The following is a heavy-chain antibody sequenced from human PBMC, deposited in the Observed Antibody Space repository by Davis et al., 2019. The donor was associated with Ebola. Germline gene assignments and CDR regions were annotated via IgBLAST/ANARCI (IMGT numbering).Heavy chain of an antibody. CDR1: GYTFTSYY. CDR2: INPSGGST. Sequence: ASVKVSCKASGYTFTSYYMHWVRQAPEQGLEWMGIINPSGGSTSYAQKFQGRVTMTRDTSTSTVYMELSSLRSEDTAVYYCARGPLPAGYYYYYGMDVWGQGTTVTVSS. J-gene: IGHJ6*02. CDR3: ARGPLPAGYYYYYGMDV. D-gene: IGHD2-2*01. V-gene: IGHV1-46*01.